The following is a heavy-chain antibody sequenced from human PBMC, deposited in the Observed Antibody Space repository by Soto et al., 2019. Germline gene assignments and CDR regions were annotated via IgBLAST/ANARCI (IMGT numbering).Heavy chain of an antibody. CDR2: ISSSSSTI. Sequence: GGCLRLSCAAAGFTFSSYSMNWVRQAPGKGLEWVSYISSSSSTIYYADSVKGRFTISRDNAKNSLYLQMNSLRDEDTAVSYCARGYYYYYYGMDVWVQGTTVTVSS. J-gene: IGHJ6*02. CDR1: GFTFSSYS. V-gene: IGHV3-48*02. CDR3: ARGYYYYYYGMDV.